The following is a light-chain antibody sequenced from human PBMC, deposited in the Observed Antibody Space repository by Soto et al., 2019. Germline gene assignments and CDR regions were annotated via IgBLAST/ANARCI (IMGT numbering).Light chain of an antibody. V-gene: IGLV7-43*01. CDR2: STN. Sequence: QTVVTQEPSLTVSHGGTVTLTCAPSSGAVTSGNYPNWFQQKPGQAPRELIYSTNHKYSWTPARFSGSLRGGKAALTLSGVQPEDEADYYCLLYYGGQLGVFGGGTKLTVL. J-gene: IGLJ2*01. CDR3: LLYYGGQLGV. CDR1: SGAVTSGNY.